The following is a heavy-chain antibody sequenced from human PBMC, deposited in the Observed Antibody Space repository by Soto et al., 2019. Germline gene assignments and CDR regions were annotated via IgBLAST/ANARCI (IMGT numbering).Heavy chain of an antibody. Sequence: QVQLVESGGGVVQPGRSLRLSCAASGFTFSSYGMHWVRQAPGKGLEWVAVIWYDGSNKYYADSVKGRFTISRDNSKNTLYLQMSTLRAEDTAVYYCAGSNLAARGPYYGMDVWGPGTTVTVSS. CDR2: IWYDGSNK. CDR3: AGSNLAARGPYYGMDV. J-gene: IGHJ6*02. CDR1: GFTFSSYG. D-gene: IGHD6-6*01. V-gene: IGHV3-33*01.